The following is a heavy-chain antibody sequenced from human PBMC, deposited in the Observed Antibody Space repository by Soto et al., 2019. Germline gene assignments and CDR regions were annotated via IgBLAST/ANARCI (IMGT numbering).Heavy chain of an antibody. CDR1: GFSFSYFA. J-gene: IGHJ4*02. Sequence: EVQLLESGGSLVHPGGSLRLSCAASGFSFSYFAMSWVRQAPGKGLEWVAAISGSGGNTYYADSVKGRFTISRDNSKNTLFLQMNSLRDEDTAVYYCAKDLGGSGWSTLDHWGQGTLVTVSS. CDR3: AKDLGGSGWSTLDH. CDR2: ISGSGGNT. D-gene: IGHD6-19*01. V-gene: IGHV3-23*01.